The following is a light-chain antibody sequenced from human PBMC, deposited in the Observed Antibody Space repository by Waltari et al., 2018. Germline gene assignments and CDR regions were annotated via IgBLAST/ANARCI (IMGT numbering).Light chain of an antibody. J-gene: IGLJ3*02. CDR1: SGSIAGNY. CDR3: QSYENSGWV. CDR2: DDN. V-gene: IGLV6-57*03. Sequence: NFMLTQPHSVSESPGKTVIISCTRSSGSIAGNYVQWYQQRPGGAPTPVIFDDNRRPSVCPYRFCGSIDSSSNSASLTISGLKTEDEADYYCQSYENSGWVFGGGTKLTVL.